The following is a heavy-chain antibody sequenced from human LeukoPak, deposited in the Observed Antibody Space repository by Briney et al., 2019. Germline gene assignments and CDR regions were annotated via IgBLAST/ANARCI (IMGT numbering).Heavy chain of an antibody. CDR1: GGSISSYY. V-gene: IGHV4-59*12. J-gene: IGHJ4*02. CDR2: IYYSGST. D-gene: IGHD6-13*01. CDR3: ARDREAAPFDY. Sequence: SETLSLTCTVSGGSISSYYWSWIRQPPGKGLEWIGYIYYSGSTNYNPSLKSRVTISVDTSKNQFSLKLSSVTAADTAVYYCARDREAAPFDYWGQGTLVTVSS.